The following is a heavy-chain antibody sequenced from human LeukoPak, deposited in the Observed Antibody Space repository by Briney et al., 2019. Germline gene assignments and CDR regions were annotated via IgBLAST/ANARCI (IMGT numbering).Heavy chain of an antibody. CDR2: IYSGGST. D-gene: IGHD6-13*01. J-gene: IGHJ4*02. V-gene: IGHV3-66*02. Sequence: GGSLRLSCAASGFTVSSNYMSWVRQAPGQGLEWVSVIYSGGSTYYADSVKGRFTLSRDNSKNKLYLQMNSLRAEDTAVYYCARGGIAAAGSFDYWGQGTLVTVSS. CDR1: GFTVSSNY. CDR3: ARGGIAAAGSFDY.